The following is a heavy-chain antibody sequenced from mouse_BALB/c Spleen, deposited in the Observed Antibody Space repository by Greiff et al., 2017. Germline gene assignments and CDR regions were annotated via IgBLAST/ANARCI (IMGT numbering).Heavy chain of an antibody. CDR1: GYTFTDYY. CDR2: IYPYNGGT. CDR3: ARWGGGYSPWFAY. V-gene: IGHV1S29*02. J-gene: IGHJ3*01. D-gene: IGHD2-3*01. Sequence: VQLQQSGPELVKPGASVKISCKASGYTFTDYYMHWVKQSHGKSLEWIGYIYPYNGGTGYNQKFKSKATLTVDNSSSTAYMELRSLTSEDSAVYYWARWGGGYSPWFAYWGQGTLVTVSA.